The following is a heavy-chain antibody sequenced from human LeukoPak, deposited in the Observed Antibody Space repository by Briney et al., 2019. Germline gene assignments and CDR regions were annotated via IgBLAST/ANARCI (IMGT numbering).Heavy chain of an antibody. CDR1: GGSFSGYY. Sequence: SETLSLTCAVYGGSFSGYYWSWMCQPPGKGLERIGEVNHSGGTNYNPSLKSRVTISVDTSKNQFSLKLNSVTAADTAVYYCAAREYYDILTGYSYHYWGQGTLVTVSS. D-gene: IGHD3-9*01. CDR2: VNHSGGT. V-gene: IGHV4-34*01. CDR3: AAREYYDILTGYSYHY. J-gene: IGHJ4*02.